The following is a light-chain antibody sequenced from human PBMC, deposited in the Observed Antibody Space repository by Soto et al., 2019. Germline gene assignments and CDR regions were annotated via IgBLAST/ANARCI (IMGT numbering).Light chain of an antibody. CDR2: DVS. Sequence: SALTQPASVSGSPGQSITISCTGTSRDVGGYNYVSWYQQHPGKAPKFLIYDVSNRPSGVSNRFSGSKSGNTASLTISGLQAEDEADYYCSSYTTSNTRQIVFGTGTKLTVL. CDR3: SSYTTSNTRQIV. CDR1: SRDVGGYNY. V-gene: IGLV2-14*03. J-gene: IGLJ1*01.